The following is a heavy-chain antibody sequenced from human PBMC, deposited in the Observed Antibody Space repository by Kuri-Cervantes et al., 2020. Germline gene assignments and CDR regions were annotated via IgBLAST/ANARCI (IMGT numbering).Heavy chain of an antibody. D-gene: IGHD6-6*01. Sequence: GSLRLSCAVYGGSFSGYYWSWIRQLPGKGLEWIGYMFHSGTTNYNPSLKSRLTMSIDTSKNQFSLTLRSVTAADTAIYYCARHGSSSSFPLDSWGQGTLVTVSS. J-gene: IGHJ4*02. V-gene: IGHV4-59*01. CDR1: GGSFSGYY. CDR2: MFHSGTT. CDR3: ARHGSSSSFPLDS.